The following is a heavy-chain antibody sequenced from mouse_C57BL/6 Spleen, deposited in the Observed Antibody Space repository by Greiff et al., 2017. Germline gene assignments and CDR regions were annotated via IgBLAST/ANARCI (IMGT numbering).Heavy chain of an antibody. D-gene: IGHD2-4*01. Sequence: VQLKESGPGLVQPSQSLSITCTVSGFSLTSYGVHWVRQSPGKGLEWLGVIWSGGSTDYNAAFISRLSISKDNSKSQVFFKMNSLQADDTAIYYCARYYDYEDYYAMDYWGQGTSVTVSS. CDR2: IWSGGST. CDR1: GFSLTSYG. J-gene: IGHJ4*01. CDR3: ARYYDYEDYYAMDY. V-gene: IGHV2-2*01.